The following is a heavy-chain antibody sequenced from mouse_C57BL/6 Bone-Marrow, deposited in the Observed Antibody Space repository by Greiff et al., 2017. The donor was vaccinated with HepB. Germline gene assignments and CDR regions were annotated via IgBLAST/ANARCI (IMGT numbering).Heavy chain of an antibody. CDR2: IYPGSGST. J-gene: IGHJ3*01. CDR3: ARCGGAY. Sequence: VQLQQPGAELVKPGASVKMSCKASGYTFTCHWITWVKQRPGQGLEWIGDIYPGSGSTNYNEKFKSKAILTVDTSSSTAYMQLSSLTSEDSAVYYCARCGGAYWGQGTLVAVSA. CDR1: GYTFTCHW. V-gene: IGHV1-55*01.